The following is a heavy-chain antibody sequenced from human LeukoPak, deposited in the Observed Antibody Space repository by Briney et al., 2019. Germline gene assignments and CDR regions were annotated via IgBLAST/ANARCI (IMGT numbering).Heavy chain of an antibody. CDR2: ISYDGSNK. D-gene: IGHD3-10*01. Sequence: GRSLRLSCAASGFTFSSYAMHWVRQAPGKGLEWVAVISYDGSNKYYADSVKGRFTISRDNSQNTLYLQMNSLRAEDTAVYYCASLLWFGEPPKYNWFDPWGQGTLVTVSS. J-gene: IGHJ5*02. V-gene: IGHV3-30*04. CDR3: ASLLWFGEPPKYNWFDP. CDR1: GFTFSSYA.